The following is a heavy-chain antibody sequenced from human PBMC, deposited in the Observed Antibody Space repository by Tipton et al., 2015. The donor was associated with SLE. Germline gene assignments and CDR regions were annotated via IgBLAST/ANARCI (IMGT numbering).Heavy chain of an antibody. Sequence: GSLRLSCEASGFTFSYYWMSWVRQAPGRGLEWVANIRPDGSEEYYVDSVKDRLTISRDNAKNSLYLQMSSLRAEDTAVYYCARDSGGAEAGFFPFWGEXXLVTVTS. CDR1: GFTFSYYW. CDR2: IRPDGSEE. D-gene: IGHD6-13*01. CDR3: ARDSGGAEAGFFPF. J-gene: IGHJ4*02. V-gene: IGHV3-7*01.